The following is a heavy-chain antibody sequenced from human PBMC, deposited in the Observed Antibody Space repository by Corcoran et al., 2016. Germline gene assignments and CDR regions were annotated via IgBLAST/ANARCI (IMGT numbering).Heavy chain of an antibody. V-gene: IGHV3-30*18. CDR1: GFTFSSYG. D-gene: IGHD2-15*01. CDR3: AKDRGGYCSGGSCSSLDY. CDR2: ISYDGSNK. J-gene: IGHJ4*02. Sequence: QVQLVESGGGVVQPGRSLRLSCAASGFTFSSYGMHWVRQAPGKGLEWVAVISYDGSNKYYADSVKGRFTISRDNSKNTLYLQMNSLRAEETAVYYCAKDRGGYCSGGSCSSLDYWGQGTLVTVSS.